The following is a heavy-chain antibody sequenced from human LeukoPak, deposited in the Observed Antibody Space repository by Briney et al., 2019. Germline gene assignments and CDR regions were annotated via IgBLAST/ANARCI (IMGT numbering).Heavy chain of an antibody. V-gene: IGHV3-23*01. Sequence: GGSLRLSCAASGFTFSSYGMNWVRQAPGKGLEWVSAISGSGGSTYYADSVKGRFTISRDNSKNTLYLQMNSLRAEDTAVYYCAKDQTAYYDSSGYELDYWGQGTLVTVSS. J-gene: IGHJ4*02. CDR2: ISGSGGST. CDR3: AKDQTAYYDSSGYELDY. CDR1: GFTFSSYG. D-gene: IGHD3-22*01.